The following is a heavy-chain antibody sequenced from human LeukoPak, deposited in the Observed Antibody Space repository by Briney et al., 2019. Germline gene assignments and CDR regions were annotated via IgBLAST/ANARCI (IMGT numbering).Heavy chain of an antibody. D-gene: IGHD6-13*01. CDR3: AKEGDVYSSSEFDY. V-gene: IGHV3-23*01. CDR2: ISGSGGST. J-gene: IGHJ4*02. CDR1: GFTFSSYA. Sequence: GGSLGLSCAASGFTFSSYAMSWVRQAPGKGLEWGSVISGSGGSTYYADSVKGRFTISRDNSKNTLYLQMNSLRAEDTAVYYCAKEGDVYSSSEFDYWGQGTLVTVSS.